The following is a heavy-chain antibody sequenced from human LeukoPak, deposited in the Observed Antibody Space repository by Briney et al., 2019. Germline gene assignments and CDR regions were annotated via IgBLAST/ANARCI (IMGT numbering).Heavy chain of an antibody. CDR2: IYHSGST. V-gene: IGHV4-4*02. Sequence: SGTLSLTCAVSGGSISSSNWWSWVRQPPGKGLEWIGEIYHSGSTNYNPSLKSRVTISVDKSKNQFSLKLSSVTAADTAVYYCAGRYCSGGDCYSWFDPWGQGTLVTVSS. J-gene: IGHJ5*02. CDR3: AGRYCSGGDCYSWFDP. CDR1: GGSISSSNW. D-gene: IGHD2-15*01.